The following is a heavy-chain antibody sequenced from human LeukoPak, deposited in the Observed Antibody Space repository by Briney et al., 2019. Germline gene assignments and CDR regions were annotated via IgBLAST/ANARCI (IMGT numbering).Heavy chain of an antibody. J-gene: IGHJ4*02. V-gene: IGHV3-30*01. Sequence: GGSLRLSCAASGFTFSSYAMHWVRQAPGKGLEWVAVISYDGSNKYYADSVKGRFTISRDNSKNTLYLQMNSLRAEDTAVYYCARVQSTYYFDYWGQGTLVTVSS. CDR2: ISYDGSNK. CDR3: ARVQSTYYFDY. CDR1: GFTFSSYA.